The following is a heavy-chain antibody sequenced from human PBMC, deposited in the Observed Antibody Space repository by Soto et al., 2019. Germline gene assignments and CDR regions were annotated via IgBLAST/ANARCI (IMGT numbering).Heavy chain of an antibody. V-gene: IGHV4-30-4*01. CDR3: ALLRWETENNWFDP. CDR2: IYHSGST. J-gene: IGHJ5*02. Sequence: QVQLQESGPGLVRPSQTLSLTCTVSGDSINSVDHYWSWIRQPPGKGLEWMGYIYHSGSTHSNPSLNSRLTISIDTSTNRFSLNLPSVTAADTAVYFCALLRWETENNWFDPWGQGALVTVSS. CDR1: GDSINSVDHY. D-gene: IGHD1-26*01.